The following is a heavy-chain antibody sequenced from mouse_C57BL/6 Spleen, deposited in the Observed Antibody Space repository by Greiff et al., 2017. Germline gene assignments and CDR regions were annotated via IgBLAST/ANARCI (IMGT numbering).Heavy chain of an antibody. D-gene: IGHD2-2*01. J-gene: IGHJ2*01. CDR2: IYPGDGDT. CDR1: GYAFSSSW. CDR3: ARGGFPYGYGFDY. V-gene: IGHV1-82*01. Sequence: QVQLQQSGPELVKPGASVKISCKASGYAFSSSWMNWVKQRPGKGLEWIGRIYPGDGDTNYNGKFKGKATLTADNSSSTAYMQLSSLTSEDSAVYFCARGGFPYGYGFDYWGQGTTLTVAS.